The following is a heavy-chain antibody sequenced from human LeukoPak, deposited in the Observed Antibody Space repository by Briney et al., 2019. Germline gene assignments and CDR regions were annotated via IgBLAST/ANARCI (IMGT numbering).Heavy chain of an antibody. CDR1: GGSISSSSYY. D-gene: IGHD6-19*01. CDR2: IYYSGST. J-gene: IGHJ4*02. V-gene: IGHV4-39*01. CDR3: ARHFFSRGWYEADY. Sequence: SETLSLTCTVSGGSISSSSYYWGWIRQPPGKGLEWIGSIYYSGSTYYNPSLKSRVTISVDTSKNQFSLKLSSVTAADTAVYYCARHFFSRGWYEADYWGQGTLVTVSS.